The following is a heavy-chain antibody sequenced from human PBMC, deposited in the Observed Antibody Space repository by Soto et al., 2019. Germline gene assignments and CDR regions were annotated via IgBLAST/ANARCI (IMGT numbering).Heavy chain of an antibody. J-gene: IGHJ3*02. D-gene: IGHD1-26*01. Sequence: GGSLRLSCAASGFTVSNNFMSWVRQAPWMGLQWVSVIYSGGTTYYADSVKGRFTISRDNSKNTLYLQMNDLRAEDTAVYYCAIEKVGATSVHVFDIWGQGTMVTVSS. V-gene: IGHV3-66*01. CDR3: AIEKVGATSVHVFDI. CDR1: GFTVSNNF. CDR2: IYSGGTT.